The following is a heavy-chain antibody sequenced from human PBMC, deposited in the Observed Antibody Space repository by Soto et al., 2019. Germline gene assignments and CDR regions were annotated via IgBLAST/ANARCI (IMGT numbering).Heavy chain of an antibody. Sequence: GGSLRLSCAASGFTFSSYAMHWVRQAPGKGLEWVAVISYDGSNKYYADSVKGRFTISRDNSKNTLYLQMNSLRAEDTAVYYCARDFRGSFDYWGRGTLVTVSS. V-gene: IGHV3-30-3*01. CDR2: ISYDGSNK. CDR3: ARDFRGSFDY. CDR1: GFTFSSYA. J-gene: IGHJ4*02. D-gene: IGHD3-16*01.